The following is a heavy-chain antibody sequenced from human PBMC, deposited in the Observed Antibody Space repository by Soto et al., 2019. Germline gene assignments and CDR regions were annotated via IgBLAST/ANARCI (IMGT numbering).Heavy chain of an antibody. V-gene: IGHV3-23*01. J-gene: IGHJ4*02. CDR3: AKEYEYSSGWEPIDY. CDR1: GFTFSRHA. Sequence: PGGSLRLSCAASGFTFSRHAMSWVRQAPGKGLEWVSVISGSGGGIYYAGSVKGRFTISRDNSKNTLYLQMNSLRAEDTAVYYCAKEYEYSSGWEPIDYWGQGTLVTVSS. D-gene: IGHD6-19*01. CDR2: ISGSGGGI.